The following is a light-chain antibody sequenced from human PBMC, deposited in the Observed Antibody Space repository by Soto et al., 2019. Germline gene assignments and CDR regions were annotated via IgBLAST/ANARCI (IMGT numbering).Light chain of an antibody. CDR3: SSFTNTDTLV. J-gene: IGLJ1*01. CDR2: EVR. Sequence: QSVLTQPASVSGSPGQSITISCTGTSSDVGFYNYVSWYQQNPGKAPKLMIYEVRNRPSGVSNRFSGSKSGNTASLTISGLQAEDEADYYCSSFTNTDTLVFGTRTKVIVL. V-gene: IGLV2-14*01. CDR1: SSDVGFYNY.